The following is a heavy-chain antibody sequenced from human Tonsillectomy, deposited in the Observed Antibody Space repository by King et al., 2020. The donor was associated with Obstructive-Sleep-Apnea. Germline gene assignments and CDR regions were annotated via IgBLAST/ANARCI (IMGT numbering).Heavy chain of an antibody. CDR2: ISSSSSYI. CDR3: ARDRIYPIPDAFDI. V-gene: IGHV3-21*01. D-gene: IGHD3-3*02. CDR1: GFTFSSYS. Sequence: EVQLVESGGGLVKPGGSLRLSCAASGFTFSSYSMDWVRQAPGKGLEWGSSISSSSSYIYYAESVKGRFTISRDNAKNSLYLQMNSLRAEDTAVYYCARDRIYPIPDAFDIWGQGTMVTVSS. J-gene: IGHJ3*02.